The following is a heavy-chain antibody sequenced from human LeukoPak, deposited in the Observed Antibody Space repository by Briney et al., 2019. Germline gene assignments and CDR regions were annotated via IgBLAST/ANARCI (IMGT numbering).Heavy chain of an antibody. J-gene: IGHJ1*01. CDR2: ISGGGSTT. CDR1: GFTFSNYA. V-gene: IGHV3-23*01. Sequence: QPGGSLRLSCAASGFTFSNYAMSWVRQAPGQGLEWVSTISGGGSTTYSADSVKGRFTISRDNSKNTLYLQMNSLRAEDTAVYYCARDLDDYNGLPPFFQHWGQGTLVTVSS. CDR3: ARDLDDYNGLPPFFQH. D-gene: IGHD5-24*01.